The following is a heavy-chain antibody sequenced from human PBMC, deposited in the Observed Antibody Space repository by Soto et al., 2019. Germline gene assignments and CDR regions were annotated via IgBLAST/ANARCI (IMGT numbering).Heavy chain of an antibody. J-gene: IGHJ4*02. CDR2: INHSGST. Sequence: QVQLQQWGAGLLKPSETLSLTCAVYGGSFSAYYWTWIRQPPGKGLEWIGEINHSGSTNYNPSLKSRVTISVDTSKNQFSLTLNSVTAADTAVYYCARSANPKSGYYYSGQGTLVTVSS. V-gene: IGHV4-34*01. D-gene: IGHD3-3*01. CDR3: ARSANPKSGYYY. CDR1: GGSFSAYY.